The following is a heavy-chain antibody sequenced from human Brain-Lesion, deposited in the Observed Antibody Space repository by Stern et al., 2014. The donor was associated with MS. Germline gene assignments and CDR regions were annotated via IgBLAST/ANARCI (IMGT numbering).Heavy chain of an antibody. Sequence: VQLEESGPGLVKPSQTLSLSCTVSGGSISSGGYYWSWLRQPAGKGLEWIGRIFNSGSTSYNPSLQSRVPLSIVTTKNSLSLRLNSMTAADTAVYYCARGRVVPGFQYYATDVWGQGTTVIVSS. CDR3: ARGRVVPGFQYYATDV. J-gene: IGHJ6*02. D-gene: IGHD2-2*01. CDR2: IFNSGST. V-gene: IGHV4-61*02. CDR1: GGSISSGGYY.